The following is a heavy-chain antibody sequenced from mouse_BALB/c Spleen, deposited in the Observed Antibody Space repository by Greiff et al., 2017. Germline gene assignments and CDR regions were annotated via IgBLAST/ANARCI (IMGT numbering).Heavy chain of an antibody. Sequence: VQLQQSGTVLARPGASVKMSCKASGYSFTSYWMHWVKQRPGQGLEWIGAIYPGNSDTSYNQKFKGKAKLTAVTSASTAYMELSSLTNEDSAVYYCTRLLLRSYYFDYWGQGTTLTVSS. CDR2: IYPGNSDT. CDR3: TRLLLRSYYFDY. V-gene: IGHV1-5*01. J-gene: IGHJ2*01. CDR1: GYSFTSYW. D-gene: IGHD1-1*01.